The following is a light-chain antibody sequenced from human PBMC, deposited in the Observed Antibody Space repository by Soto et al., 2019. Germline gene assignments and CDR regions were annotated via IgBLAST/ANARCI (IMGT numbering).Light chain of an antibody. CDR2: DVS. J-gene: IGLJ2*01. CDR3: SSYTSSSTSVV. Sequence: QSALTQPASVSGSPGQSITFSCTGTSSDVGGYNYVSWYQQHPGKAPKLMIYDVSNRPSGVSDRFSGSKSGNTASLTISGLQAEDEADYYCSSYTSSSTSVVFGGGTKLTGL. CDR1: SSDVGGYNY. V-gene: IGLV2-14*01.